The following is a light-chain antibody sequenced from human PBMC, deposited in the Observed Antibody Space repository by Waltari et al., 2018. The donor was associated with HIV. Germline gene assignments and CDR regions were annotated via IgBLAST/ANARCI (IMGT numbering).Light chain of an antibody. Sequence: DIHMSQSPPTLTASIGDRVNITCRASQNVGAWLAWEQQKPGEAPNLLIYKATNVEGGVPSRFSGSASGTDFTLTIDSLHPDDFATYYCHQYSDYLGSFGQGTKVEVK. CDR1: QNVGAW. J-gene: IGKJ1*01. CDR2: KAT. V-gene: IGKV1-5*03. CDR3: HQYSDYLGS.